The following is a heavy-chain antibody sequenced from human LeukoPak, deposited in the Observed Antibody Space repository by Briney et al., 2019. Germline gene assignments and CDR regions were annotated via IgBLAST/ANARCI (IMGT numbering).Heavy chain of an antibody. Sequence: GATVKISCKASGYTSTDYCIHWVQQAPGKGLEWMGLIDPDDGETVYAEKFQGRIIITADASMDTAFLSLSSLTYVDTAVYYCAREQGALDSWGQGTLVTVSS. CDR1: GYTSTDYC. CDR2: IDPDDGET. CDR3: AREQGALDS. J-gene: IGHJ4*02. V-gene: IGHV1-69-2*01.